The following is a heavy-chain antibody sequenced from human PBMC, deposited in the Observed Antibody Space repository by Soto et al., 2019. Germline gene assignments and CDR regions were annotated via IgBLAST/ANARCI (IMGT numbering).Heavy chain of an antibody. CDR1: GDSISSYY. CDR2: IYYSGRT. J-gene: IGHJ4*02. D-gene: IGHD2-21*02. CDR3: ARGHLGITTTATWYDFDY. V-gene: IGHV4-59*01. Sequence: PSETLSLTCTVSGDSISSYYWTWIRQPPGKGLEYIGYIYYSGRTYYNPSLKSRVTISVDTSKNQFSLKLSSVTAADTAVYYCARGHLGITTTATWYDFDYWGQGTLVTVSS.